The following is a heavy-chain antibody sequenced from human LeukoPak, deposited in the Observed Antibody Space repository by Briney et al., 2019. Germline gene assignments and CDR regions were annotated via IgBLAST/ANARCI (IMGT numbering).Heavy chain of an antibody. CDR1: GFTFSSYN. V-gene: IGHV3-21*01. D-gene: IGHD3-22*01. Sequence: GGSRRLSCAASGFTFSSYNINWVRQAPGKGLEWVSSISGSSSFISYADSVKGRFTISRDNSKNSLYLQMNSLRAEDTAVYYCARDGLQAYYDSSGFFDYWGQGILVTASS. J-gene: IGHJ4*02. CDR3: ARDGLQAYYDSSGFFDY. CDR2: ISGSSSFI.